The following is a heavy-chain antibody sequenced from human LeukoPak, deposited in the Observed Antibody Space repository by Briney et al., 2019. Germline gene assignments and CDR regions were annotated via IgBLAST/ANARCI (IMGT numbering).Heavy chain of an antibody. CDR2: TYYSGST. D-gene: IGHD4-17*01. Sequence: SQTLSLTCTVSGGSVSSGGYFWSWIRQHPGKGLEWIGYTYYSGSTYYNPSLKSRLTILADTSKKQFSLRLRAVTAADTAVYFCARVNHYALDSWGQGTLVTVSS. V-gene: IGHV4-31*03. CDR3: ARVNHYALDS. CDR1: GGSVSSGGYF. J-gene: IGHJ4*02.